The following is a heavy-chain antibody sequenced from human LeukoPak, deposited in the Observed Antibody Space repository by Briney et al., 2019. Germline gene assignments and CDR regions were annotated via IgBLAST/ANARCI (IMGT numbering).Heavy chain of an antibody. D-gene: IGHD2-15*01. CDR3: AHRREYCSGGSCYDGDY. Sequence: SGPTLVKPTQTLTPTRTFSGFSLSTSGVGVGWIRQPPGKALEWLALIYWDDDKRYSPSLKSRLTITKDTSKNQVVLTMTNMDPVDTATYYCAHRREYCSGGSCYDGDYWGQGTLVTVSS. CDR2: IYWDDDK. J-gene: IGHJ4*02. V-gene: IGHV2-5*02. CDR1: GFSLSTSGVG.